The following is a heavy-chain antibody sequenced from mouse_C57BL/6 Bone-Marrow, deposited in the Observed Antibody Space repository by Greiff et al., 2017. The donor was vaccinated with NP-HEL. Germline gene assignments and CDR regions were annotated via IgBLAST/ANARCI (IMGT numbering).Heavy chain of an antibody. CDR2: ISSGGDYI. CDR3: TRDKGYSNYYYAMDY. Sequence: EVQRVESGEGLVKPGGSLKLSCAASGFTFSSYAMSWVRQTPEKRLEWVAYISSGGDYIYYADTVKGRFTISRDNARNTLYLQMSSLKSEDTAMYYCTRDKGYSNYYYAMDYWGQGTSVTVSS. J-gene: IGHJ4*01. D-gene: IGHD2-5*01. V-gene: IGHV5-9-1*02. CDR1: GFTFSSYA.